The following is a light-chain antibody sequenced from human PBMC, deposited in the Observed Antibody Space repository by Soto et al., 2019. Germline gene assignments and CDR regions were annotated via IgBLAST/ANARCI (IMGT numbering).Light chain of an antibody. V-gene: IGLV2-14*01. Sequence: QSVLTQPASVSGSPGQSITISCTGTISDVGGYNYVSWYQHHPGKAPKLMIYEISNRPSGVSNRFPGSKSGNTASLTISGLQAEDEADYYCSSYTSSSTPVFGTGTKVTVL. CDR3: SSYTSSSTPV. J-gene: IGLJ1*01. CDR1: ISDVGGYNY. CDR2: EIS.